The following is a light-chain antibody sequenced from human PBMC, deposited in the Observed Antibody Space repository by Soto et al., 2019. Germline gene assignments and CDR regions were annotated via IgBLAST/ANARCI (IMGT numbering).Light chain of an antibody. CDR3: QQRSGWPPLT. CDR1: QSVSSY. CDR2: DAS. J-gene: IGKJ4*01. V-gene: IGKV3-11*01. Sequence: EIVLTQSPATLSLSPGERATLSCRASQSVSSYLAWYQQKPGQAPRLLIYDASTRATGIPARFSGSGSGTDFTLTISSLAPEDVAVYYCQQRSGWPPLTFGGGTKVEIK.